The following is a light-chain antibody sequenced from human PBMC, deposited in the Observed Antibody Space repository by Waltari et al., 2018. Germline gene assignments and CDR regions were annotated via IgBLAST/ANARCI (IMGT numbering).Light chain of an antibody. Sequence: QSVLTQPPSASGTPGQRVIISCSGSTSNIGNNPVNWYQQLPGTAPKFLISNEKPRPVWVPARFSVSKSGPSASLAISGLQSDDEADYYCAALDDSLNVWVFGGGTKVTVL. V-gene: IGLV1-44*01. CDR3: AALDDSLNVWV. J-gene: IGLJ3*02. CDR2: NEK. CDR1: TSNIGNNP.